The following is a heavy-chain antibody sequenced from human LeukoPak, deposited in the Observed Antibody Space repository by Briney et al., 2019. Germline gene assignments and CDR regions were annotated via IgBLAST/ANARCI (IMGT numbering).Heavy chain of an antibody. CDR3: AKDEWEHREAKRAKPNWYFDL. Sequence: GGSLRLSCAASGFTFSSYAMSWVRQAPGKGLEWVSAISGSGGSTYYADSVKGRFTISRDNSKNTLYLQMNSLRAEDTAVYYCAKDEWEHREAKRAKPNWYFDLWGRGTLVTVSS. D-gene: IGHD1-26*01. V-gene: IGHV3-23*01. J-gene: IGHJ2*01. CDR1: GFTFSSYA. CDR2: ISGSGGST.